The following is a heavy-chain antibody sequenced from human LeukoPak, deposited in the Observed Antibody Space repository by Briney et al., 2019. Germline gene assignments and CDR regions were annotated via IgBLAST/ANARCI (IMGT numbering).Heavy chain of an antibody. Sequence: PSETLSLTCTVSGASLSPHYWSWVRQAPGKGLEWIGSIYYSGSTYYNPSLKSRVTVSVDTSKNQFSLKLSSVTAADTAVYYCAREWSYYYYYMDVWGKGTTVTVSS. CDR3: AREWSYYYYYMDV. J-gene: IGHJ6*03. CDR2: IYYSGST. D-gene: IGHD2-15*01. V-gene: IGHV4-59*11. CDR1: GASLSPHY.